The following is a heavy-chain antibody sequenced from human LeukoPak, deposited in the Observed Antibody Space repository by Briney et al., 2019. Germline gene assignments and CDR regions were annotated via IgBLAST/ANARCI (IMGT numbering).Heavy chain of an antibody. D-gene: IGHD5-18*01. CDR2: INPNSGGT. V-gene: IGHV1-2*02. CDR3: ANRGYSYDTDAFDI. J-gene: IGHJ3*02. CDR1: GYTFTGYY. Sequence: ASVKVSCKASGYTFTGYYMHWVRQAPGQGLEWMGWINPNSGGTNYAQKFQGRVTMTRDTSISTAYMELSRLRSDGTAVYYCANRGYSYDTDAFDIWGQGTMVTVSS.